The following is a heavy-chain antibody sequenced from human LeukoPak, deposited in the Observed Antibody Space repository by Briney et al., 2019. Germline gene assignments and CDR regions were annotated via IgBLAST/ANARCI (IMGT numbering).Heavy chain of an antibody. CDR2: IYYSGST. D-gene: IGHD3-22*01. J-gene: IGHJ4*02. CDR1: GXSISSGGYY. CDR3: ARVSRDSSGYYLDY. Sequence: SQTLSLTCTVSGXSISSGGYYWSWIRQHPGTGLEWIGYIYYSGSTYYNPSLKSRVTISVDTSKNQFSLKLSSVTAADTAVYYCARVSRDSSGYYLDYWGQGTLVTVSS. V-gene: IGHV4-31*03.